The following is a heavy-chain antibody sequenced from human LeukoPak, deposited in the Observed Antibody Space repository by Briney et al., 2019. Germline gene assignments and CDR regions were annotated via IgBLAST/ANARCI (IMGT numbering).Heavy chain of an antibody. J-gene: IGHJ4*02. Sequence: ASVKVSCKASGGTFSSYAISWVRQAPGQGLEWMGGIIPIFGTANYAQKFQGRVTMTRDTSTSTVYMELSSLRSEDTAVYYCARGQPIGGSYPDYWGQGTLVTVSS. CDR3: ARGQPIGGSYPDY. V-gene: IGHV1-69*05. CDR2: IIPIFGTA. D-gene: IGHD1-26*01. CDR1: GGTFSSYA.